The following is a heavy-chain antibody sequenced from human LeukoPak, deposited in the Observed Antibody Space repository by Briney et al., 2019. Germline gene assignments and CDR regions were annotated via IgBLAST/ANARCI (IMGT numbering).Heavy chain of an antibody. CDR2: IYYSGST. CDR3: ARVGKATSRWLLDY. Sequence: SQTLSLTCTVSGGSISSGGYYWSWIRQHPGKGLEWIGYIYYSGSTYYNPSLKSRVTISVDTPKNQFSLKLSSVTAADTAVYYCARVGKATSRWLLDYWGQGTLVTVSS. D-gene: IGHD5-24*01. V-gene: IGHV4-31*03. CDR1: GGSISSGGYY. J-gene: IGHJ4*02.